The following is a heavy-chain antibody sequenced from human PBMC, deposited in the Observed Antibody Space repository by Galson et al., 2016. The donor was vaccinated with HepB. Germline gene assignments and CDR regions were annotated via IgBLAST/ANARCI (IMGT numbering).Heavy chain of an antibody. CDR2: ISNSSSTR. J-gene: IGHJ6*02. D-gene: IGHD3-10*01. V-gene: IGHV3-48*02. Sequence: SLRLSCAASGFTFSSYSMNWVRQAPGKGLEWVSYISNSSSTRYYADSVKGRFTISRDNAKNSLHLQMNSLRDEDTAVYYCASIALVRGSGSYSKGATDVWGQGTTVAVSS. CDR1: GFTFSSYS. CDR3: ASIALVRGSGSYSKGATDV.